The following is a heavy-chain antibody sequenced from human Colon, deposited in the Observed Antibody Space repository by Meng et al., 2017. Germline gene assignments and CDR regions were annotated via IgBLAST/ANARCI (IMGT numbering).Heavy chain of an antibody. D-gene: IGHD1-26*01. V-gene: IGHV4-61*01. Sequence: QGTGPGLVGPSGTLSRTCTVSGGSGSRGRHYWSWIRQPPGKGLEWIGYIDYSRSINYYPSLKSRVTMSVDTSKNQFSLNLSSVTAADTAVYYCAGGPWELDYWGQGTLVTVSS. J-gene: IGHJ4*02. CDR3: AGGPWELDY. CDR1: GGSGSRGRHY. CDR2: IDYSRSI.